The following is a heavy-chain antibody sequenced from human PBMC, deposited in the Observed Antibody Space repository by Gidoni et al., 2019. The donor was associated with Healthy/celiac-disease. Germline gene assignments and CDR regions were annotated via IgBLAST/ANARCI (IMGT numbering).Heavy chain of an antibody. CDR3: ASDAPMSYDAFDV. CDR1: GFTFSSYS. V-gene: IGHV3-48*01. J-gene: IGHJ3*01. CDR2: ISSSSSTI. Sequence: SGFTFSSYSMNWVRQAPGKGLEWVSYISSSSSTIYYADSVKGRFTISRDNAKTSLYLHMNSLTAEDTAVYYCASDAPMSYDAFDVWGQGTMVTVSS.